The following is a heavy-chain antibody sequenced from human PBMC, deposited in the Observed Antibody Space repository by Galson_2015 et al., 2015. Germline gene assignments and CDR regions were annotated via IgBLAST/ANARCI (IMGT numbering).Heavy chain of an antibody. CDR1: GYTFTTYY. J-gene: IGHJ2*01. CDR3: ARDVAAVAGTNWYFDL. V-gene: IGHV1-46*01. D-gene: IGHD6-19*01. CDR2: INPSGGCT. Sequence: SVKVSCKASGYTFTTYYIHWVRQAPGQGLEGMGIINPSGGCTSYAQRFQGRVTMTRDTSTSTVYMELSSLRSEDTAVYYCARDVAAVAGTNWYFDLWGRGTLVTVSS.